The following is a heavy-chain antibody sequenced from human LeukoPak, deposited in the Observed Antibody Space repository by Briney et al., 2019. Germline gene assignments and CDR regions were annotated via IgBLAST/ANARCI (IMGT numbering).Heavy chain of an antibody. V-gene: IGHV5-51*01. J-gene: IGHJ4*02. CDR2: IYPGDSDT. D-gene: IGHD5-24*01. CDR1: GYSITNYW. CDR3: ARRLVSVETFDY. Sequence: GESLKISCKGSGYSITNYWIAWVRHMPGKGLEWMGIIYPGDSDTRYNPSFQGQVTISADKSISTAYLRWSSLKASDTAIYYCARRLVSVETFDYWGQGTLVTVSS.